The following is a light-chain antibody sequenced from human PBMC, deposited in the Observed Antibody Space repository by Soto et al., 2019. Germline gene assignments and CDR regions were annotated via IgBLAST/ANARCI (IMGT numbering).Light chain of an antibody. CDR1: QGISSTY. J-gene: IGKJ1*01. V-gene: IGKV3-20*01. CDR2: GVS. CDR3: QQYGSSPPT. Sequence: ENVLTQSPGTLSLSPGARATLACRASQGISSTYVAWYQQKPGQAPRLLIYGVSTRATGIPDRFRGSGSGTDFTLTISSLEPEDFALYYCQQYGSSPPTFG.